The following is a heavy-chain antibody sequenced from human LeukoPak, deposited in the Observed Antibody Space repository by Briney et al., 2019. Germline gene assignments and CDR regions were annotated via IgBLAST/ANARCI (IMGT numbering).Heavy chain of an antibody. CDR2: ISSSGSTI. CDR3: ARIYSNGWPDY. D-gene: IGHD6-25*01. V-gene: IGHV3-48*03. J-gene: IGHJ4*02. Sequence: GGSLRLSCAASGFTFSSYEMNWVRQAPGKGLEWVSYISSSGSTIYYADSVKGRFTISRDNARNSLYLQMNSLRAEDTAVYYCARIYSNGWPDYWGQGTLVTVSS. CDR1: GFTFSSYE.